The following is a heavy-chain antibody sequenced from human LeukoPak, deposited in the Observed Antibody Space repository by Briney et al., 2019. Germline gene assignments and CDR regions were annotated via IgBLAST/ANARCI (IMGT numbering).Heavy chain of an antibody. D-gene: IGHD2-2*01. Sequence: SQTLSLTCTVSGGSISSGGYYWSWIRQHPGKGLERIGYIYYSGSTYYNPSLKSRVTISVDTSKNQFSLKLSSVTAADTAVYYCARDRPSSWRENWFDPWAREPWSPSPQ. CDR1: GGSISSGGYY. CDR2: IYYSGST. CDR3: ARDRPSSWRENWFDP. J-gene: IGHJ5*02. V-gene: IGHV4-31*03.